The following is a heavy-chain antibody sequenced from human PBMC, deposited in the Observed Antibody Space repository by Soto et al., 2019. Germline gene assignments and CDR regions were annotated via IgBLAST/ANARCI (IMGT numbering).Heavy chain of an antibody. V-gene: IGHV3-30*18. CDR3: AKDRARYCGGGSCYSIFDY. J-gene: IGHJ4*02. CDR1: GFTFSSYG. CDR2: ISYDGSNK. D-gene: IGHD2-15*01. Sequence: QVQLVESGGGMVQPGRSLRLSCAASGFTFSSYGMHWVRQAPGKGLEWVAVISYDGSNKYYADSVKGRFTISRDNSKNTLYLQMNSLRAEDTAVYYCAKDRARYCGGGSCYSIFDYWGQGTLVTVSS.